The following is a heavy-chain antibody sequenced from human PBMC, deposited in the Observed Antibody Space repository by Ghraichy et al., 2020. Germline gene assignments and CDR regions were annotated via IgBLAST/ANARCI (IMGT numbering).Heavy chain of an antibody. CDR2: ISSSSSYI. V-gene: IGHV3-21*01. Sequence: GSLRLSCAASGFTFSSYSMNWVRQAPGKGLEWVSSISSSSSYIYYADSVKGRFTISRDNAKNSLYLQMNSLRAEDTAVYYCARGGNADYYDSSGYYVWGQGTLVTVSS. CDR1: GFTFSSYS. CDR3: ARGGNADYYDSSGYYV. J-gene: IGHJ4*02. D-gene: IGHD3-22*01.